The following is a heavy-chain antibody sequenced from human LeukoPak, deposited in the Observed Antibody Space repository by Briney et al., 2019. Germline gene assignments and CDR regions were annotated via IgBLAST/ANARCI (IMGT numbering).Heavy chain of an antibody. J-gene: IGHJ5*02. V-gene: IGHV4-38-2*02. Sequence: PSETLSLTCTVSGYSISSGYYWGWIRQPSGKGLEWIGSIYHSGSTYYNPSLKSRVTISVDTSKNQFSLKLSSVTAADTAVYYCARDRAVGATTPWFDPWGQGTLVTVSS. CDR1: GYSISSGYY. D-gene: IGHD1-26*01. CDR3: ARDRAVGATTPWFDP. CDR2: IYHSGST.